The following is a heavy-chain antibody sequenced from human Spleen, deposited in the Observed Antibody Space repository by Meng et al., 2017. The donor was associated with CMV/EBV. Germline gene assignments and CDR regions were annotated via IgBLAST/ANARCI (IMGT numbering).Heavy chain of an antibody. CDR3: AKDWPRNWFDP. V-gene: IGHV3-23*01. Sequence: GESLKISCAASGFSFSNYAMSWVRQAPGKGLELVSTINTSGGTTYYADSVKGRFTISRDNSKNTLYLQMNSLRAEDTAVYACAKDWPRNWFDPWGQGTLVTVSS. J-gene: IGHJ5*02. CDR1: GFSFSNYA. CDR2: INTSGGTT.